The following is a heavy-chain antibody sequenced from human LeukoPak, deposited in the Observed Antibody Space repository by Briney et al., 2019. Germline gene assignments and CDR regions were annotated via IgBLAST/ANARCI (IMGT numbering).Heavy chain of an antibody. Sequence: SETLSLTCTVSVGSISSSSCYWGWIRQPPGKGLEWIGSIYYSGSTYYNPSLKRRSTISVDTSKNKFSLKLSSVTAADTAVYYCARLESRWFDPWGQGTLVTVSS. CDR2: IYYSGST. CDR3: ARLESRWFDP. D-gene: IGHD2/OR15-2a*01. J-gene: IGHJ5*02. V-gene: IGHV4-39*01. CDR1: VGSISSSSCY.